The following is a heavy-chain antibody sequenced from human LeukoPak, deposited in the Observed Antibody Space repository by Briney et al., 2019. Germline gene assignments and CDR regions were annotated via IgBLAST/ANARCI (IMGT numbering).Heavy chain of an antibody. CDR2: IYYSGST. CDR1: GGSISSGGYY. Sequence: SETLSLTCTVSGGSISSGGYYWSWIRQHPGKGLEWIGYIYYSGSTYYNPSLKSRVTISVDTSKNQFSLKLSSVTAADTAVYYCATSYGDYYYYYGMDVWGQGTTVTVSS. V-gene: IGHV4-31*03. CDR3: ATSYGDYYYYYGMDV. D-gene: IGHD4/OR15-4a*01. J-gene: IGHJ6*02.